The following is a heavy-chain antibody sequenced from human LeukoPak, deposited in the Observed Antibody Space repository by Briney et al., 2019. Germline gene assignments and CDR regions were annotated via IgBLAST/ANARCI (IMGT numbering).Heavy chain of an antibody. Sequence: GRSLRLSCAASGFTFSSYGMHWVRQAPGKGLEWVAVIWYDGSNKYYADSVKGRFTISRDNSKNTLYLQMNSLRAEDTAVYYCARDKIVVVPATRYYYYYYGMDVWGQGTTVTVSS. V-gene: IGHV3-30*19. CDR3: ARDKIVVVPATRYYYYYYGMDV. D-gene: IGHD2-2*01. J-gene: IGHJ6*02. CDR2: IWYDGSNK. CDR1: GFTFSSYG.